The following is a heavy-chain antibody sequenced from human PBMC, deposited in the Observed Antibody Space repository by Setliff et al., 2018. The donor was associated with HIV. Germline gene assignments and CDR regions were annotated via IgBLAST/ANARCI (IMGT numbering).Heavy chain of an antibody. CDR2: MNPNSGNT. J-gene: IGHJ3*02. V-gene: IGHV1-8*02. Sequence: ASVKVSCKASGYTFSSYDINWVRQATGQGLEWMGWMNPNSGNTGYAQKFQGRVTMTRNTAISTAYMELRRLKSEDTAVYYCATSTLGRSDDAFDIWGQGTMVTVSS. D-gene: IGHD3-3*02. CDR3: ATSTLGRSDDAFDI. CDR1: GYTFSSYD.